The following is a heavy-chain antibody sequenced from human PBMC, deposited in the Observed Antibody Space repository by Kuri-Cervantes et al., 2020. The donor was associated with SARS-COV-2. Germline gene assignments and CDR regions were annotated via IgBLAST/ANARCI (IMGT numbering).Heavy chain of an antibody. V-gene: IGHV1-46*01. CDR3: ARERGGDIVVVPAAIFGQFYYYYMDV. J-gene: IGHJ6*03. CDR2: INPSGGST. Sequence: ASVKVSCKASGYTFTSYYMHWVRQAPGQGLEWMGIINPSGGSTSYAQKFQGRVTMTRDTSTSTVYMELSSLRSEDTAVYYCARERGGDIVVVPAAIFGQFYYYYMDVWGKGTTVTVSS. CDR1: GYTFTSYY. D-gene: IGHD2-2*02.